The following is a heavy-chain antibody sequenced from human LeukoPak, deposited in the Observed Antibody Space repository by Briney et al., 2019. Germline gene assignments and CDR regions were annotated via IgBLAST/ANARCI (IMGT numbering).Heavy chain of an antibody. CDR1: GFTFRRYW. V-gene: IGHV3-23*01. D-gene: IGHD6-19*01. CDR3: AKDQWTWRADDAFDI. CDR2: ISGSGGST. J-gene: IGHJ3*02. Sequence: GGSLRLSCAASGFTFRRYWMSWVRQAPGKGLEWVSAISGSGGSTYYADSVKGRFTISRDNSKNTLYLQMNSLRAEDTAVYYGAKDQWTWRADDAFDIWGQGTMVTVSS.